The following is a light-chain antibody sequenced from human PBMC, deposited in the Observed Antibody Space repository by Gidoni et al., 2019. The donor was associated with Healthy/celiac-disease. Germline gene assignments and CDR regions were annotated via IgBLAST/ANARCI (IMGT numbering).Light chain of an antibody. Sequence: EIVMTQSPATLSVSPGERATLSCRASQSISSSLAWYQQKPGQAPRLLIYGASTRATGIPAKFSGSGSGTEFTLTISSLQSEDFAVYYCQQYNIWPPWTFXQXTKVEIK. V-gene: IGKV3-15*01. CDR1: QSISSS. CDR2: GAS. J-gene: IGKJ1*01. CDR3: QQYNIWPPWT.